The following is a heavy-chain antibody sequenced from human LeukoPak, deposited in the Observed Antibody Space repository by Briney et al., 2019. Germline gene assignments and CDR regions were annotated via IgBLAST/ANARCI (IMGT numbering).Heavy chain of an antibody. CDR3: ARHASGFGDYVDFYYFDY. Sequence: GESLKISCKGSGYSFTSYWIGWVRQMPGKGLEWMGIIYPVDSDTRYSPSVQGQVTISADKSISTAYLQWSSLKASDTAMYYCARHASGFGDYVDFYYFDYWGQGTLVTVSS. D-gene: IGHD4-17*01. V-gene: IGHV5-51*01. CDR2: IYPVDSDT. CDR1: GYSFTSYW. J-gene: IGHJ4*02.